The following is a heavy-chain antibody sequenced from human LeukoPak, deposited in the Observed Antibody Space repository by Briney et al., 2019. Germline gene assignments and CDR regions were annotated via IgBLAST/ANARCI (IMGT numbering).Heavy chain of an antibody. J-gene: IGHJ4*02. Sequence: SETLSLTCTVSGGSISSYYWSWIRQPPGKGLEWIGYIYYSGSTNYNPSLKSRVTISVDTSKNQFSLKLSSVTAADTAVYYCARGNNSGSWYGSSGWYNDYWGQGTLVTVSS. V-gene: IGHV4-59*08. CDR3: ARGNNSGSWYGSSGWYNDY. CDR1: GGSISSYY. CDR2: IYYSGST. D-gene: IGHD6-19*01.